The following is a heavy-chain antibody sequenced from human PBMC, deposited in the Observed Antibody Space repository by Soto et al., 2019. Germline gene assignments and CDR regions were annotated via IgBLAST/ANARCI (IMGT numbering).Heavy chain of an antibody. V-gene: IGHV1-69*09. Sequence: QVQLLQSGTEVKRPGSSVKVSCRASGVSFNSYGFAWVRQAPGRGLEWVGKINPASQLRNYQQSLQGRVTITADTSTRTANMELSGLTSEDTAVYYCARMKLARLEHWGQGTRVTDS. CDR3: ARMKLARLEH. CDR2: INPASQLR. J-gene: IGHJ1*01. CDR1: GVSFNSYG.